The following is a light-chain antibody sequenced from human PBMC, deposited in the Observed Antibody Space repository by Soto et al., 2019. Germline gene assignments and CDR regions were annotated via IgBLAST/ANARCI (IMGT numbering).Light chain of an antibody. CDR2: DNN. V-gene: IGLV1-51*01. CDR3: GTWDSILSVV. Sequence: QSVLTQPPSVSAAPGQTVTISCSGSSSNIGNNYVSWYQQVPGTAPKLLIYDNNKRPSGIPDRFSGSKSGTSATLGITGLQAGDEADYYCGTWDSILSVVFGGGTKLTVL. J-gene: IGLJ2*01. CDR1: SSNIGNNY.